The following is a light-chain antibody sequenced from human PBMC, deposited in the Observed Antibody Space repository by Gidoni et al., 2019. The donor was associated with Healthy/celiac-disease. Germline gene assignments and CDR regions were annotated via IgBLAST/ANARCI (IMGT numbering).Light chain of an antibody. CDR3: QQYCSSPP. CDR1: QSVSSSY. V-gene: IGKV3-20*01. CDR2: GAS. Sequence: LTQSPCTLSFSPGERATRSCRASQSVSSSYLAWYHQKPGQTPRLLIYGASSRATGVSDRFSGSGSGTYFTLTISGLEPEDFAVYYCQQYCSSPPFGQGTKLEIK. J-gene: IGKJ2*01.